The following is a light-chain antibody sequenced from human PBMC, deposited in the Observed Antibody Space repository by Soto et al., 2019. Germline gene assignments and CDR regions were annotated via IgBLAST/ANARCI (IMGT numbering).Light chain of an antibody. CDR3: QHSNSYSEA. J-gene: IGKJ1*01. V-gene: IGKV1-5*03. CDR1: QTISSW. CDR2: KAS. Sequence: EIQMTQSPSTLSGSVGDRVTITCRASQTISSWLAWYQQKPGKAPKLLIYKASTLKSGVPSRFSGSGSGTEFTLTISSLQPDDFATYYCQHSNSYSEAFGQGTKVAIK.